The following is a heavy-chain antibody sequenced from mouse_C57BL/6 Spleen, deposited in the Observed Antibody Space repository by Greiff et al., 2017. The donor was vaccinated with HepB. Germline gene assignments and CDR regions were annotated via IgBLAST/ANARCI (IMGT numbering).Heavy chain of an antibody. Sequence: QVQLQQPGAELVMPGASVKLSCKASGYTFTSYWMHWVKQRPGQGLEWIGEIDPSDSYTNYNQKFKGKSTLTVDKSSSTAYMQLSSLTSEDSAVYYCARLGTMVRDYFDYWGQGTTLTVSS. J-gene: IGHJ2*01. D-gene: IGHD1-1*02. CDR1: GYTFTSYW. V-gene: IGHV1-69*01. CDR2: IDPSDSYT. CDR3: ARLGTMVRDYFDY.